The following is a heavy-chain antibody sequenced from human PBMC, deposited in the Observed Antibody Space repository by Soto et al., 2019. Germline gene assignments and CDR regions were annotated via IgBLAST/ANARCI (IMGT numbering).Heavy chain of an antibody. CDR2: INHSGST. V-gene: IGHV4-34*01. Sequence: SETLSLTCAVYGGSFSGYYWSWMRQPPGKGLEWIGEINHSGSTNYNPSLKSRVTISVDTSKNQFSLKLSSVTAADTAVYYCARGPSSSSLYDFWSGYSPPGDYWGQGTLVTVSS. D-gene: IGHD3-3*01. CDR3: ARGPSSSSLYDFWSGYSPPGDY. CDR1: GGSFSGYY. J-gene: IGHJ4*02.